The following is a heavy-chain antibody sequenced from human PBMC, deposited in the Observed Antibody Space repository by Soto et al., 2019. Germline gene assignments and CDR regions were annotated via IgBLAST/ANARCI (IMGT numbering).Heavy chain of an antibody. J-gene: IGHJ4*02. Sequence: SETLSLTCTFSGCSISSSSYYWGWIRQPPGKGLEWIGSIYYSGSTYYNPSLKSRVTISVDTSKNQFSLKLSSVTAADTAVYYCARASNKRGYSYGPDYWGQGTLVTVSS. V-gene: IGHV4-39*07. CDR1: GCSISSSSYY. CDR3: ARASNKRGYSYGPDY. CDR2: IYYSGST. D-gene: IGHD5-18*01.